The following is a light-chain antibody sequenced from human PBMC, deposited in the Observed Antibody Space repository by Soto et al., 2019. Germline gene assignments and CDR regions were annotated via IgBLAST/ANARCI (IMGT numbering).Light chain of an antibody. CDR1: QVITTW. Sequence: DIQMTQSPSSLSASVGDRLSISCRASQVITTWLSWYQQKPGRAPRLLIFLASRLQSGVPPRFSGSGSGTEFTLTISSLQPDDFATYFCQHYDPPYTFGQGTNLEI. CDR3: QHYDPPYT. V-gene: IGKV1-5*03. J-gene: IGKJ2*01. CDR2: LAS.